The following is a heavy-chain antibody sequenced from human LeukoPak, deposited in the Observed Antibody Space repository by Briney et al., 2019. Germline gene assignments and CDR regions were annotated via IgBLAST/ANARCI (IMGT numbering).Heavy chain of an antibody. Sequence: GGSLRLSCAASGFSFSSNSMYWGCQGPRKGLEWVSSISSSSSYRYYADSLKGRFTISRNNAKNTLYLQMTSMRAEDTAVYYGARDLQLERVFDIWGQGTMVTVSS. CDR3: ARDLQLERVFDI. CDR2: ISSSSSYR. J-gene: IGHJ3*02. CDR1: GFSFSSNS. V-gene: IGHV3-21*01. D-gene: IGHD1-1*01.